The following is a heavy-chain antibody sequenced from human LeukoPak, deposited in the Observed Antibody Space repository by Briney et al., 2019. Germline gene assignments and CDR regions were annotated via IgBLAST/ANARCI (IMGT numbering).Heavy chain of an antibody. CDR2: INHSGST. D-gene: IGHD3-22*01. V-gene: IGHV4-34*01. CDR1: GGSFSDYY. Sequence: SETLSLTCAVYGGSFSDYYWSWIRQPPGKGLEWIGEINHSGSTNYNPSLKSRVTISVDTSKNQFSLKLSSVTAADTAVYYCARLPGGLKYYYDSSGYYYPTVDAFDIWGQGTMVTVSS. J-gene: IGHJ3*02. CDR3: ARLPGGLKYYYDSSGYYYPTVDAFDI.